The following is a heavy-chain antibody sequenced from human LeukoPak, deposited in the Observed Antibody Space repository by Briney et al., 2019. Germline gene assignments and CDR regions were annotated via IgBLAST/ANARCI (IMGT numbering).Heavy chain of an antibody. CDR1: GGPISSTSYY. CDR3: ARMGNPATVTADY. V-gene: IGHV4-39*07. D-gene: IGHD4-17*01. Sequence: SETLSLTCSVSGGPISSTSYYWGWIRQPPGKGLEWIGYIYYSGSTYYNPSLKSRVTISVDTSKNQFSLKLNSVTAADTAVYYCARMGNPATVTADYWGQGTLVTVSS. J-gene: IGHJ4*02. CDR2: IYYSGST.